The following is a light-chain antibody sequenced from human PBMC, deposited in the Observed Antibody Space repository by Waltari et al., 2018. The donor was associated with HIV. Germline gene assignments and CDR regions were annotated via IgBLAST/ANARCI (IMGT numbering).Light chain of an antibody. CDR1: SSNVGRNS. Sequence: QSVLTQPPSASGTPGQRATTSCSGSSSNVGRNSVSWYRQFPGTAPKLLIYKTNQRPSGVPDRFSGSKSGTSASLAISGLQSDDESVYYCAAWDDSLNGPLFGGGTQLTVL. V-gene: IGLV1-44*01. J-gene: IGLJ2*01. CDR3: AAWDDSLNGPL. CDR2: KTN.